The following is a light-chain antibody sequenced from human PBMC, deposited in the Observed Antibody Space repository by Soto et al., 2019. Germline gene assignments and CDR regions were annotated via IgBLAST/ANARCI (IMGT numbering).Light chain of an antibody. V-gene: IGLV2-14*01. CDR1: SSDVGYYNY. CDR3: SSYTSDNTVV. CDR2: EVS. Sequence: QSVLTQPASVSGPPGQSITISCTGTSSDVGYYNYVSWYQQHPGKAPKLMIYEVSNRPSGVSNHFSASKSGNTASLTISGLQAEDEAYYYCSSYTSDNTVVFGGGTKVTVL. J-gene: IGLJ2*01.